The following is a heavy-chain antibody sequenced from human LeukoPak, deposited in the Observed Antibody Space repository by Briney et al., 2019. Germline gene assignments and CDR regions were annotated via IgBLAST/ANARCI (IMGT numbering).Heavy chain of an antibody. CDR2: IIPIFGTA. Sequence: GASVKVSCKASGGTFSSYPISWVRQAPGQGLEWMGGIIPIFGTANYAQKFQGRVTITTDESTSTAYMELISLRSEDTAVYYCAKSEDAFDIWGQGTMVTVSS. CDR3: AKSEDAFDI. J-gene: IGHJ3*02. V-gene: IGHV1-69*05. CDR1: GGTFSSYP.